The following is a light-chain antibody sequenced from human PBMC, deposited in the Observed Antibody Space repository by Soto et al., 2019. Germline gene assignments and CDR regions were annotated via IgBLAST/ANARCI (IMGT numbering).Light chain of an antibody. CDR2: VVS. V-gene: IGLV2-14*01. Sequence: QSALTQPASVSGSPGQSITISCTGTSSDVGDYKYVSWYQQHPDKAPKLMIYVVSNRPSGVSNRFSGSKSGNTASLTISGLQADDEAYYYCASYTSSDTPYVFGTGTKLTVL. CDR3: ASYTSSDTPYV. J-gene: IGLJ1*01. CDR1: SSDVGDYKY.